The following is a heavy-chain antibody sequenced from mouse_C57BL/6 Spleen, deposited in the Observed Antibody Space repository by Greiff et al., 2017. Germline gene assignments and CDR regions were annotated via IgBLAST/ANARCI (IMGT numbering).Heavy chain of an antibody. CDR1: GFTFSDYG. Sequence: EVHLVESGGGLVKPGGSLKLSCAASGFTFSDYGMHWVRQAPEKGLEWVAYISSGSSTIYYADTVKGRFTISRDNAKNTLFLQMTSLRSEDTAMYYCARPGLLLFDYWGQGTTLTVSS. CDR3: ARPGLLLFDY. D-gene: IGHD2-1*01. V-gene: IGHV5-17*01. CDR2: ISSGSSTI. J-gene: IGHJ2*01.